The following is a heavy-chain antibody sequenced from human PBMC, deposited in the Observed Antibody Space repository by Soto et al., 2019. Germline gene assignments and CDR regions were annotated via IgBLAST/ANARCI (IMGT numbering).Heavy chain of an antibody. CDR1: GFTFGNYD. CDR3: ARAPRGKYYFDY. Sequence: GSLRLSCVASGFTFGNYDVHWVRQSTGRGLEWVSAIGTAGDPHYPGSGKGRFTISRENAKNSLYLQMNSLRAGDTAVYYCARAPRGKYYFDYWGRGTLVTVSS. V-gene: IGHV3-13*05. J-gene: IGHJ4*02. CDR2: IGTAGDP.